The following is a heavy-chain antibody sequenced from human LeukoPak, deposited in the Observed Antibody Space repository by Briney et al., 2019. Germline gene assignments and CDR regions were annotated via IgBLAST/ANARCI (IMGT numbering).Heavy chain of an antibody. CDR3: ALSWSWKNWFDP. D-gene: IGHD1-1*01. V-gene: IGHV1-18*01. CDR1: GYTFTSYG. Sequence: ASVKVSCKASGYTFTSYGISWVRQAPGQGLEWMGWISAYNGNTNYAQKLQGRVTITTDTSTSTAYMELRSLRSDDTAVYCCALSWSWKNWFDPWGQGTLVTVSS. J-gene: IGHJ5*02. CDR2: ISAYNGNT.